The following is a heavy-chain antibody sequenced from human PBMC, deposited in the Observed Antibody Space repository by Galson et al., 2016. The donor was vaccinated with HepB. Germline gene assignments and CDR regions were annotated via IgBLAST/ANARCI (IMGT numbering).Heavy chain of an antibody. J-gene: IGHJ4*02. V-gene: IGHV3-15*07. Sequence: SLRLSCAASGFSFSKAWMNWVRQAPGKGLEWVGRIFSKTDGETTEYAAPVKGRFTISRDDSKTTLYLQMTGLKTEDTAVYYCTTVLSTASMSGWYDWGFDSWGQGTLVTVSS. CDR1: GFSFSKAW. D-gene: IGHD6-19*01. CDR3: TTVLSTASMSGWYDWGFDS. CDR2: IFSKTDGETT.